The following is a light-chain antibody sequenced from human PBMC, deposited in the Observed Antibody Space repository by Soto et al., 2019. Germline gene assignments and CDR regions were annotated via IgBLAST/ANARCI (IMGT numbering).Light chain of an antibody. CDR3: QQSFSTPRT. V-gene: IGKV1-39*01. J-gene: IGKJ1*01. CDR1: QTISTY. CDR2: GAS. Sequence: DIQMTQSTSPLSASVGDRVTITCRASQTISTYLNWYQQKPWKAPKLLIYGASSLQSGVPARFSGSGSGTDFTLTISSLQSEDFGTYYCQQSFSTPRTFGQGTKVEIK.